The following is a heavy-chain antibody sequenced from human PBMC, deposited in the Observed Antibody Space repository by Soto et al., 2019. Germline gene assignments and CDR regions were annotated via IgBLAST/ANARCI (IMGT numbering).Heavy chain of an antibody. J-gene: IGHJ6*02. CDR3: AKVKESRRAGGSGWYWGYGMDV. D-gene: IGHD6-19*01. CDR1: GFTFSSYG. CDR2: ISYDGSNK. V-gene: IGHV3-30*18. Sequence: HPGGSLRLSCAASGFTFSSYGMHWVRQAPGKGLEWVAVISYDGSNKYYADSVKGRFTISRDNSKNTLYLQMNSLRAEDTAVYYCAKVKESRRAGGSGWYWGYGMDVWGQGTTVTVSS.